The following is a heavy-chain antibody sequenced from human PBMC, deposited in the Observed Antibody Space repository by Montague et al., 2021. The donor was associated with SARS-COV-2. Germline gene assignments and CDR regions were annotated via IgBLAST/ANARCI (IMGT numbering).Heavy chain of an antibody. J-gene: IGHJ3*02. CDR1: GGSITSYY. D-gene: IGHD3-9*01. CDR2: IYYSGST. V-gene: IGHV4-59*12. Sequence: SETLSLTCTVSGGSITSYYWSWIRQPPGKGLEWIGHIYYSGSTNYNPSLKSRVTMSVDTSKNQFSLKLSSVTAADTAVYYCAGTYYDILSGCYCRGAFDSWGQGTMVTVSS. CDR3: AGTYYDILSGCYCRGAFDS.